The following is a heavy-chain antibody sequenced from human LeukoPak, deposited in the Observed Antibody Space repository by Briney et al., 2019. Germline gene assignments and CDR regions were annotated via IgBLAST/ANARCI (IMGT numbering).Heavy chain of an antibody. J-gene: IGHJ6*04. CDR3: ARHLATVTTVVLDV. D-gene: IGHD4-11*01. CDR2: IYTSGST. V-gene: IGHV4-4*09. CDR1: GGSISSYY. Sequence: PSETLSLTSTVSGGSISSYYWSWIRQPPGKGLEWIGYIYTSGSTNYNPSLKSRVTISVDTSKNHFSLKLSSVTAADTAVYYCARHLATVTTVVLDVWGKGTTVTVSS.